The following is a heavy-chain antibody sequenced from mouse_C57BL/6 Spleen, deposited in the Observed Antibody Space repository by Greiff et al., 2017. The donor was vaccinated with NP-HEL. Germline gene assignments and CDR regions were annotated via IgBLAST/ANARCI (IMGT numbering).Heavy chain of an antibody. J-gene: IGHJ3*01. V-gene: IGHV10-3*01. D-gene: IGHD4-1*01. Sequence: EVQRVESGGGLVQPKGSLKLSCAASGFTFNTYAMHWVRQAPGKGLEWVARIRSKSSNYATYYADSVKDRFTISRDDSQRMLYLQMNNRKTEDAAMYYCVRAASWAGFAYWGQGTLVTVSA. CDR1: GFTFNTYA. CDR2: IRSKSSNYAT. CDR3: VRAASWAGFAY.